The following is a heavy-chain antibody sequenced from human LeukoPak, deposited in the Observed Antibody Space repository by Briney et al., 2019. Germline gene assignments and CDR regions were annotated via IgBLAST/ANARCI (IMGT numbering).Heavy chain of an antibody. Sequence: GASLQISCKGSGSSFTSYWISWVRQLPGKGLEWMGRIDPSDSYTNYSPSFQGHVTISADKSISTAYLQWSSLKASDTAMYYCARLGYCSSTSCYAPDYWGQGTLVTVSS. J-gene: IGHJ4*02. V-gene: IGHV5-10-1*01. CDR3: ARLGYCSSTSCYAPDY. CDR2: IDPSDSYT. CDR1: GSSFTSYW. D-gene: IGHD2-2*01.